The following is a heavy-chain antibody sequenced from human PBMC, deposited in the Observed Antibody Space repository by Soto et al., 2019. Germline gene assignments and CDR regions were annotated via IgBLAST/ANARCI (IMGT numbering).Heavy chain of an antibody. Sequence: QVQLVESGGGVVQPGRSLRLSCAASGFTFSSYGMHWVRQAPGKGLEWVAVIWHDGSNKYYADSVEGRFTISRDNSKSTLYLQMNSLRAEDTAVYYCARDGDMVRGGGDRMDVWGQGTTVTVSS. V-gene: IGHV3-33*01. CDR2: IWHDGSNK. CDR3: ARDGDMVRGGGDRMDV. CDR1: GFTFSSYG. D-gene: IGHD3-10*01. J-gene: IGHJ6*02.